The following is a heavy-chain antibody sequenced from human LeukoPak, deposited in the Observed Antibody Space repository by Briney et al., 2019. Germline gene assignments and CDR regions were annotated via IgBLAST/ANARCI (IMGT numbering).Heavy chain of an antibody. V-gene: IGHV3-23*01. CDR2: IRSNGTTA. Sequence: GGSLRLSCAASGFSFSRFAMTWVRQAPRKGLERVSTIRSNGTTASNSDSVKGRFTISRDDSKNTLFLQMNSLRVEDTAIYCCAKDLTPSPAFDYWGQGTLVTVSS. D-gene: IGHD1-14*01. J-gene: IGHJ4*02. CDR1: GFSFSRFA. CDR3: AKDLTPSPAFDY.